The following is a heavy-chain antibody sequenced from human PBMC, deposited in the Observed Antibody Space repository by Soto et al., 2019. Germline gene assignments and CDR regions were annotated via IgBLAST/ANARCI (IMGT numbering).Heavy chain of an antibody. CDR3: ARRDSSRWFDP. CDR2: IYYSGST. V-gene: IGHV4-59*01. J-gene: IGHJ5*02. D-gene: IGHD6-19*01. CDR1: GGSISSYY. Sequence: PSETLSLTCTVSGGSISSYYWSWIRQPPGKGLEWIGYIYYSGSTNYNPSLKSRVTISVDTSKNQFSLKLSSVTAADTAVYYCARRDSSRWFDPWGQGTLVTVSS.